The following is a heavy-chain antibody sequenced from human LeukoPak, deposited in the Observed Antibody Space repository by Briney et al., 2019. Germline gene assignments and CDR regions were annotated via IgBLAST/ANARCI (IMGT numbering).Heavy chain of an antibody. CDR2: ISYDGSNK. Sequence: GGSLRLSCAASGFQFSTYGMHWVRQAPGKGLEWVAVISYDGSNKYYADSVKGRFTISRDNSKNTLYLQMNSLRAEDTAVYYCARGRDYDYVWGSYRHRNSYYFDYWGQGTLVTVSS. CDR3: ARGRDYDYVWGSYRHRNSYYFDY. J-gene: IGHJ4*02. V-gene: IGHV3-30*03. D-gene: IGHD3-16*02. CDR1: GFQFSTYG.